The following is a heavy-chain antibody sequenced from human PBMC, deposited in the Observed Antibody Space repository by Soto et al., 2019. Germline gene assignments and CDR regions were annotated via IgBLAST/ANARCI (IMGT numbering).Heavy chain of an antibody. Sequence: SETLSLTCTVSGYSISSGYYWGWIRPPPGKGLEWIGSIYHSGSTYYNPSLKSRVTISVDTSKNQFSLKLSSVTAADTAVYYCARDRVMDTAMVDYWGQGTLVTVSS. D-gene: IGHD5-18*01. J-gene: IGHJ4*02. V-gene: IGHV4-38-2*02. CDR2: IYHSGST. CDR1: GYSISSGYY. CDR3: ARDRVMDTAMVDY.